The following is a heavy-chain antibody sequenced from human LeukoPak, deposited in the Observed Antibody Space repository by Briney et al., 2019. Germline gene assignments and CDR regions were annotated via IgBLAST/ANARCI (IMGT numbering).Heavy chain of an antibody. Sequence: SETLSLTCTVSGGSISSYYWSWIRQPPGKGLEWIGYIYYSGSTNYNPSLKSRVTISVDTSKNQFSLKLSSVTAADTAVYYCARENLAGYDYGDPGAFDIWGQGTMVTVSS. V-gene: IGHV4-59*01. CDR2: IYYSGST. D-gene: IGHD4-17*01. J-gene: IGHJ3*02. CDR3: ARENLAGYDYGDPGAFDI. CDR1: GGSISSYY.